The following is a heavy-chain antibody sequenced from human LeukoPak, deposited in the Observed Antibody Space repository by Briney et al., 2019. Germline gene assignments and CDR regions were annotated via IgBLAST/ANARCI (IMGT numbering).Heavy chain of an antibody. V-gene: IGHV3-53*01. Sequence: PGGSLRLSCAASGFTVSSNYMSWVRQAPGKALEWVSVVYSGGSTYYADSVKGRFTISRDNSKNTLYLQMNSLRAEDTAVYYCARMSMVRGVINDYWGQGTLVTVSS. CDR2: VYSGGST. D-gene: IGHD3-10*01. CDR1: GFTVSSNY. J-gene: IGHJ4*02. CDR3: ARMSMVRGVINDY.